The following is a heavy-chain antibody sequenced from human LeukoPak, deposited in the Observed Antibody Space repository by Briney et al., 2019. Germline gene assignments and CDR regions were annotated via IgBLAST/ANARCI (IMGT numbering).Heavy chain of an antibody. CDR2: ISVSGGPK. Sequence: GGSLRLSCAASGFTFGSYEINWVRQAPGKGLEWVSYISVSGGPKYYADSVKGRFTISRDNAKNSLYLQMNSLRAEDTAVYYCARRNYYYYYAMDVWGQGTTVTVSS. J-gene: IGHJ6*02. V-gene: IGHV3-48*03. CDR3: ARRNYYYYYAMDV. CDR1: GFTFGSYE. D-gene: IGHD4-11*01.